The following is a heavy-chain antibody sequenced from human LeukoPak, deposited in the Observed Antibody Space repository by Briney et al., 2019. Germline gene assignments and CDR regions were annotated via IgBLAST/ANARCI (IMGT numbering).Heavy chain of an antibody. Sequence: GASVKVSCKASRYTFTGYYMHWVRPAPGQGLEWMGWINPNSGGTNYAQKFQGRVTMTRDTSISTAYMELSRLRSDDTAVYYCARDPGIPSDAFDIWGQGTMVTVSS. D-gene: IGHD1-14*01. CDR1: RYTFTGYY. CDR2: INPNSGGT. V-gene: IGHV1-2*02. CDR3: ARDPGIPSDAFDI. J-gene: IGHJ3*02.